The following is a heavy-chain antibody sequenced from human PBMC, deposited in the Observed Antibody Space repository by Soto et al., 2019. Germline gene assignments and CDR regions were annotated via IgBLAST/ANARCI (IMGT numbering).Heavy chain of an antibody. CDR3: ARESVVLAAKVYYGMDV. V-gene: IGHV3-48*02. CDR1: GFSFSSYS. J-gene: IGHJ6*02. Sequence: PGGSLRLSCAASGFSFSSYSLNWVRQAPGKGLEWVSYISSSSSTIYYADSVKGRFTISRDNAKNSLYLQMNRLRDEDTAVYYCARESVVLAAKVYYGMDVWGQGTTVTVSS. D-gene: IGHD2-15*01. CDR2: ISSSSSTI.